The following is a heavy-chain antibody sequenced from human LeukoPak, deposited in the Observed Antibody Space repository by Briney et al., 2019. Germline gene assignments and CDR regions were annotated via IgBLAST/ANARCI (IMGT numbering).Heavy chain of an antibody. CDR3: AKDPRAMGRYFFDD. Sequence: LTGGSLRLSCVGSAFTFNAYAMSWVRLRPGKGPEWVAMISSSGDATDYAESVKDRLSISRDNTKKTLFLQINSPRADDTAIYYCAKDPRAMGRYFFDDWGQGSLVTVSS. V-gene: IGHV3-23*01. CDR1: AFTFNAYA. CDR2: ISSSGDAT. J-gene: IGHJ4*01. D-gene: IGHD3-16*01.